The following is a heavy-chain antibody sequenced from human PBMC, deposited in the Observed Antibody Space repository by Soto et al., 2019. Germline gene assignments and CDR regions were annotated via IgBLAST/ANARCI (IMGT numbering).Heavy chain of an antibody. D-gene: IGHD6-19*01. CDR1: GFTFSSYW. J-gene: IGHJ3*01. CDR3: ARNSGWYDKAAFDL. Sequence: GGSLRLSCAASGFTFSSYWMHWVRQAPGKGLVWVSVMNSGGTTDYGDSVKGRFIFSRDNSKNTMHLQLNSLRADDTAVYYCARNSGWYDKAAFDLWGQGTMVTVSS. CDR2: MNSGGTT. V-gene: IGHV3-53*01.